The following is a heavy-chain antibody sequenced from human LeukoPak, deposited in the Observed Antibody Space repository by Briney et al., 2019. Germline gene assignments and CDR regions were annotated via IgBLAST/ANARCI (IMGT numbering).Heavy chain of an antibody. J-gene: IGHJ4*02. CDR3: ARSSVGGRGAFDY. V-gene: IGHV3-48*04. D-gene: IGHD6-19*01. CDR2: ISSSSSTI. CDR1: GFTFSSYG. Sequence: GGSLRLSCAASGFTFSSYGMNWVRQAPGKGLEWVSYISSSSSTIYYTDSVKGRFTISRDNAKNSLYLQMDSLRAEDTAVYYCARSSVGGRGAFDYWGQGTLVTVSS.